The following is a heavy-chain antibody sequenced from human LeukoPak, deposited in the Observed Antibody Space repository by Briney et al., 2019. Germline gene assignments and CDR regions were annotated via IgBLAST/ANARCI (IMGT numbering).Heavy chain of an antibody. CDR2: INHSGCT. J-gene: IGHJ5*02. CDR3: ARERKKDCSSTSCYVFHWFDP. V-gene: IGHV4-34*01. Sequence: SETLSLTCAVYGGSFSGYYWSWIRQPPGKGLEWIGEINHSGCTNYNPSLKSRVTISVDTSKNQFSLKLSSVTAADTAVYYCARERKKDCSSTSCYVFHWFDPWGQGTLVTVSS. D-gene: IGHD2-2*01. CDR1: GGSFSGYY.